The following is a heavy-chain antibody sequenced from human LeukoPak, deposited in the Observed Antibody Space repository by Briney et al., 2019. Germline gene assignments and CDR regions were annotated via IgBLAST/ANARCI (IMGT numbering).Heavy chain of an antibody. V-gene: IGHV3-7*01. D-gene: IGHD3-16*02. Sequence: PGGSLRLSCAASGFTFSSYWMSWVRQAPGKGLEWVANIKQDGSEKYYVDSVKGRFTISRDNAKNSLYLQMNSLRAEDTAVYYCARPLVWGSYRDFDYWGQGTLVTVSS. J-gene: IGHJ4*02. CDR2: IKQDGSEK. CDR1: GFTFSSYW. CDR3: ARPLVWGSYRDFDY.